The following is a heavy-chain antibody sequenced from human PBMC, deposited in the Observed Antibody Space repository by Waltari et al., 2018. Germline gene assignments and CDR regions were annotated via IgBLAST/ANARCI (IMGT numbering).Heavy chain of an antibody. CDR2: ISSSGDTI. Sequence: QVQLVESGGALVKPGGSLRLSCTASGFRFGYYYMNWIRQTPRKGLEWVSYISSSGDTIYYAASVKGRFTVSRDNAINSLFLQMNSLGVEDTAIYYCTTGPKVVLYNYWGQGTLVTVSS. V-gene: IGHV3-11*01. J-gene: IGHJ4*02. D-gene: IGHD2-15*01. CDR3: TTGPKVVLYNY. CDR1: GFRFGYYY.